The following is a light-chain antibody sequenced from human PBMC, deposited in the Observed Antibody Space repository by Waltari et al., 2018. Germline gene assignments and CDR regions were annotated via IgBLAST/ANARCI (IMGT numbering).Light chain of an antibody. V-gene: IGKV3-11*01. CDR1: QNVGSY. CDR2: DAS. CDR3: QQRINWTPHT. J-gene: IGKJ2*01. Sequence: EIVLTQSLATMSLSPGDTATLSSRAGQNVGSYLAWYQQKPGQPPRLLIYDASNRATGVPARFRGSGSGTDFILTISSLEAEDFAVYYCQQRINWTPHTFGQGARLEIK.